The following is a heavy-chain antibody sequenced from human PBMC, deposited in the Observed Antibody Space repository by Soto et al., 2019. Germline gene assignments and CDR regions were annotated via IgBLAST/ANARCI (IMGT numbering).Heavy chain of an antibody. J-gene: IGHJ4*02. D-gene: IGHD2-15*01. CDR2: IKYDGSEK. CDR3: ATSNCPLY. CDR1: GVTLSGYW. Sequence: EVQLVESGGGLVQPGGSLRLSCAASGVTLSGYWMNWVRQAPGSGLEWVANIKYDGSEKYYVDSVKGRFTISRDNAKNSLYLQMNSLTVDDTAVYYCATSNCPLYWGQGTLVTVSS. V-gene: IGHV3-7*03.